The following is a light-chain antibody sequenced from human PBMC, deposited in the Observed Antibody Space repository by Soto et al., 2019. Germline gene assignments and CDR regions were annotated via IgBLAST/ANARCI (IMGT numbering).Light chain of an antibody. CDR3: QQYYNWPRT. CDR1: QSVSSSY. J-gene: IGKJ5*01. CDR2: GAF. Sequence: EIVLTQSPGTLSLSPGERATLSCRASQSVSSSYLAWYQQKPGQAPRLLIYGAFNRATGIPARFSGSGSGTDFTLTINSLQAEDCAVYYCQQYYNWPRTFGQGTRLEIK. V-gene: IGKV3-20*01.